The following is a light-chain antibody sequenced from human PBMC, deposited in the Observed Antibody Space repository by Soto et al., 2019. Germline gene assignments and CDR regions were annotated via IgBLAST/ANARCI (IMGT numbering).Light chain of an antibody. Sequence: DIQMTQSPSSLSASVGDRVTITCQASQDISNYLNWYQQKPGKARKLLIYDASNLETGVPSRFSGSGSGTDFTFTISSLQPEDIATYYCQQYDNLLRITFGQGTKLEIK. CDR2: DAS. V-gene: IGKV1-33*01. CDR3: QQYDNLLRIT. J-gene: IGKJ2*01. CDR1: QDISNY.